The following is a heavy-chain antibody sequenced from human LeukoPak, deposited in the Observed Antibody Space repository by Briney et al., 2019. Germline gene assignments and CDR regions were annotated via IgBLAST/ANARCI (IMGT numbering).Heavy chain of an antibody. CDR2: INPNSGGT. CDR3: ARARGVQGYCSGGSCYSGRLYYFDY. D-gene: IGHD2-15*01. CDR1: GYTFTGYY. V-gene: IGHV1-2*02. J-gene: IGHJ4*02. Sequence: GASVKVSCKASGYTFTGYYMHWVRQAPGQGLEWMGWINPNSGGTNYAQKFQGRVTMTRDTSISTAYMELSRLRSDDTAVYYCARARGVQGYCSGGSCYSGRLYYFDYWGQGTLVTVSS.